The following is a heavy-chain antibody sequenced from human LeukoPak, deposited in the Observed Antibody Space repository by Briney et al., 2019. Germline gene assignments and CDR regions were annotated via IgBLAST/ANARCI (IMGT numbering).Heavy chain of an antibody. CDR3: ARGLSDVY. CDR2: INHSGST. V-gene: IGHV4-39*07. J-gene: IGHJ4*02. CDR1: GGSISSSSYY. Sequence: KSSETLSLTCTVSGGSISSSSYYWGWIRQPPGKGLEWIGEINHSGSTNYNPSLKSRVTISIDTSKNQFSLILSSVTAADTAVYYCARGLSDVYWGQGTLVTVSS.